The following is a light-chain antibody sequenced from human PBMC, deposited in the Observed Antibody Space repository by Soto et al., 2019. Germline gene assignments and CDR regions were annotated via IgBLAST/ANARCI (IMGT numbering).Light chain of an antibody. Sequence: QSALTQDASVSVSPGQSITISCTGTSSDVGGYNYVSWYQHHPGKAPKLMIYDVFTRPSGVSNRFSGSKSGNTASLTISALQAEDEADYYCTSWTSTSTYVFGSGTKVTVL. V-gene: IGLV2-14*03. CDR2: DVF. CDR1: SSDVGGYNY. J-gene: IGLJ1*01. CDR3: TSWTSTSTYV.